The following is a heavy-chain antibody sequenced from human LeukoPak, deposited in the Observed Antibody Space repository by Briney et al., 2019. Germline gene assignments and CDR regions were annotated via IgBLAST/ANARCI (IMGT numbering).Heavy chain of an antibody. CDR3: ARDRAFDSSGYYYPYYFDY. J-gene: IGHJ4*02. Sequence: GGSLRLSCAASGFTFSSYSMNWVRQAPGKGLEWVSSISSGSSYIYYADSVKGRFTISRDNAKNSLYLQMNSLRAEDTAVYYCARDRAFDSSGYYYPYYFDYWGQGTLVTVSS. V-gene: IGHV3-21*01. CDR1: GFTFSSYS. CDR2: ISSGSSYI. D-gene: IGHD3-22*01.